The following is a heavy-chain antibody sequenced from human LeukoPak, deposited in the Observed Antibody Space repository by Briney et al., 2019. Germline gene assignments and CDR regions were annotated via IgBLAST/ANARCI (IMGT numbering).Heavy chain of an antibody. D-gene: IGHD5-18*01. CDR3: AREVTYYYYMDV. CDR1: EGTFSSYA. CDR2: INPNSGGT. V-gene: IGHV1-2*02. Sequence: ASVKVSCKACEGTFSSYAISCVRQDPGQGLEWMGWINPNSGGTNYAQKFQGRVTMTRDTSISTAYMELSRLRSDDTAVYYCAREVTYYYYMDVWGKGTTVTVSS. J-gene: IGHJ6*03.